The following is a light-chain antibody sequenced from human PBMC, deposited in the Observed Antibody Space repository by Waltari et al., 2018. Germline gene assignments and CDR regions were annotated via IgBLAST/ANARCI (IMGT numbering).Light chain of an antibody. CDR3: SSYASSGTLV. Sequence: QSALTQPAPVSGPPGQSITISCTGTRSDVGGYIFASWYQVHPGKVHKLIIYEVNRRPSGVSNRFSGSKSGNTASLTISGLQAEDEADFYCSSYASSGTLVFGSGTKVTVL. V-gene: IGLV2-14*01. J-gene: IGLJ1*01. CDR2: EVN. CDR1: RSDVGGYIF.